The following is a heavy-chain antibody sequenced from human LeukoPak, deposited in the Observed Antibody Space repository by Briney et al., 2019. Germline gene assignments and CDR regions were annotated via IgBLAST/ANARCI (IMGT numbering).Heavy chain of an antibody. V-gene: IGHV1-69*01. CDR1: GGTFSSYA. D-gene: IGHD6-13*01. Sequence: SVKVSCKASGGTFSSYAISWVRQAPGQGLEWMGGIIPIFGTANYAQKFQGRVTITADESTSTAYMELSSLRSEDTAVYYCARVLYSSSWTYNWFDPWGEGTLVTVSS. CDR3: ARVLYSSSWTYNWFDP. J-gene: IGHJ5*02. CDR2: IIPIFGTA.